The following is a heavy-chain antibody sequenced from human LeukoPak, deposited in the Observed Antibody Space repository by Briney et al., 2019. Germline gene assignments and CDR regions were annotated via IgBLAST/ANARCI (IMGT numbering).Heavy chain of an antibody. V-gene: IGHV4-39*01. D-gene: IGHD5-12*01. CDR2: IYYSGST. Sequence: SETLSLTCTVSGGSISSSSYYWGWIRQPPGKGLEWIGSIYYSGSTYYNPSLKSRVTISVDTSKNQFSLKPSSVTAADTAVYYCARLQRGYFDYWGQGTLVTVSS. CDR1: GGSISSSSYY. CDR3: ARLQRGYFDY. J-gene: IGHJ4*02.